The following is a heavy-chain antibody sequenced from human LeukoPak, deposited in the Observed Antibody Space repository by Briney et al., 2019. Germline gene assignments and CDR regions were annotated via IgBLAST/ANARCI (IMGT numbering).Heavy chain of an antibody. J-gene: IGHJ4*02. CDR3: ASIGYCSGGSCYGTGAFDY. V-gene: IGHV3-11*01. D-gene: IGHD2-15*01. CDR1: GFTFSDYY. CDR2: ISSSGSII. Sequence: PGGSLRLSCAASGFTFSDYYMSWIRPAPGEGLEWVSYISSSGSIIYYADSVKGRFTISRDNAKNSLYLQMNSLKAEDTAVYYCASIGYCSGGSCYGTGAFDYWGQGTLVTVSS.